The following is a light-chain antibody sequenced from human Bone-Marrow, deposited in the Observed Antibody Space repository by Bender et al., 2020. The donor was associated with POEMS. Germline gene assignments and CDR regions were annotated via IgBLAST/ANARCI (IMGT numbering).Light chain of an antibody. J-gene: IGLJ2*01. V-gene: IGLV1-44*01. CDR1: DSNFGGNN. CDR3: CSFAGGSAYVI. CDR2: SNY. Sequence: QSVLTQPPSASGTPGQSVIISCSGTDSNFGGNNVNWYQHLPGTAPRLVVYSNYQRPSGVPDRFSGSKSGTSASLAITGLQAEDEADYYCCSFAGGSAYVILGGGTKLSVL.